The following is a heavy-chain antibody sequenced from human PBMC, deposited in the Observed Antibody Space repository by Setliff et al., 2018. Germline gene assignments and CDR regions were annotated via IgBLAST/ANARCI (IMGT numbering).Heavy chain of an antibody. Sequence: PSETLSLTCTVSGGSMTRYYWSWIRQPAGKGLEWIGRICSSENTIGRICRGSNTHYNPSLQSRVTMSLDTSTNQFSLRLSSVTAADTAVYYCARTSRDGATYMDGWGKGTTITVSS. D-gene: IGHD3-10*01. V-gene: IGHV4-4*07. J-gene: IGHJ6*03. CDR1: GGSMTRYY. CDR2: ICRGSNT. CDR3: ARTSRDGATYMDG.